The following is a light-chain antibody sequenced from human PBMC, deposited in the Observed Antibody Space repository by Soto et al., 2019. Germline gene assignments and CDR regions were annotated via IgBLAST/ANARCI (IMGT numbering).Light chain of an antibody. Sequence: EVVMTQSPATLSLSPWEGDTPSCRARHSISDTLAWYQHKPGQTPRLLIYVTSTRATGVPARFSGSRSGTEFTLTINSLQSEDFAVYYCQRYNNWPHTFGGGTKVESK. CDR3: QRYNNWPHT. CDR1: HSISDT. V-gene: IGKV3-15*01. J-gene: IGKJ4*01. CDR2: VTS.